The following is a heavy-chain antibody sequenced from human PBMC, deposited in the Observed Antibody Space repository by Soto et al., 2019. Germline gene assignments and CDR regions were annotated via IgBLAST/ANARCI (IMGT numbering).Heavy chain of an antibody. V-gene: IGHV4-59*08. D-gene: IGHD3-3*02. CDR1: GGSISSYY. J-gene: IGHJ3*02. Sequence: SETLSLTCTVSGGSISSYYWSWIRQPPGKGLEWIGYIYYSGSTNYNPSLKSRVTISVDTSKNQFSLKLSSVTAADTAVYYCARMKSRTVLGDAFDIWGQGTMVTVSS. CDR3: ARMKSRTVLGDAFDI. CDR2: IYYSGST.